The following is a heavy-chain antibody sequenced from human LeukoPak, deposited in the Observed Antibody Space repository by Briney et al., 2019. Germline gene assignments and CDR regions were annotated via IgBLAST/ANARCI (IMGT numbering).Heavy chain of an antibody. CDR2: INPNSGGT. D-gene: IGHD3-10*01. CDR3: ARAGWFGELLSPYYFDY. J-gene: IGHJ4*02. Sequence: GASVKVSCKASGYTFTGYYMHWVRQAPGQGLEWMGWINPNSGGTNYAQKFQGRVTMTRDTSISTAYMELSRLRSDDTAVYYCARAGWFGELLSPYYFDYWGQGTLVTVSS. V-gene: IGHV1-2*02. CDR1: GYTFTGYY.